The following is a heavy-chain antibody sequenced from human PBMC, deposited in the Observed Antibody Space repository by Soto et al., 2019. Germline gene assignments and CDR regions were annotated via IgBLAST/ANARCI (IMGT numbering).Heavy chain of an antibody. CDR3: AKRDPYYDFWSGTGTFDY. D-gene: IGHD3-3*01. J-gene: IGHJ4*02. Sequence: GGSLRLSCAASGSTFSSYAMSWVRRAPGKGMEWVSASSGSGGSTYYAASVKGRFTISRDNSKNTLYLQMNSLRAEDTAVYYSAKRDPYYDFWSGTGTFDYWGQGTLVTVSS. CDR2: SSGSGGST. CDR1: GSTFSSYA. V-gene: IGHV3-23*01.